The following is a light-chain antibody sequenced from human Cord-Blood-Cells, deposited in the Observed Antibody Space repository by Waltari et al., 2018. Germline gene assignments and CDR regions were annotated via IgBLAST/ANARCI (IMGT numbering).Light chain of an antibody. CDR2: KDS. CDR3: QSADSSGTYWV. V-gene: IGLV3-25*03. J-gene: IGLJ3*02. Sequence: SYELTQPPSVSVSPGQTARSTCSGDALPKQYAYWYQQKPGQAPVLGIYKDSERPSGIPERFSGSSSGTTVTLTISGVQAEDEADYYCQSADSSGTYWVFGGGTKLTVL. CDR1: ALPKQY.